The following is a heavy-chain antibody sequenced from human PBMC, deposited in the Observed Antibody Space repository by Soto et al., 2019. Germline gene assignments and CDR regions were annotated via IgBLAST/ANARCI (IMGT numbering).Heavy chain of an antibody. CDR1: GFTFSSYA. J-gene: IGHJ6*02. Sequence: GGSLRLSCAASGFTFSSYAMSWVRQAPGKGLEWVSAISGSGGSTYYADSVKGRFTISRDNSKNMVYLQLNSLRAEDTAVYYCAKGHCSSTSCYTSIGKPYYYYSMDVWGQGTTVTVSS. CDR2: ISGSGGST. D-gene: IGHD2-2*02. V-gene: IGHV3-23*01. CDR3: AKGHCSSTSCYTSIGKPYYYYSMDV.